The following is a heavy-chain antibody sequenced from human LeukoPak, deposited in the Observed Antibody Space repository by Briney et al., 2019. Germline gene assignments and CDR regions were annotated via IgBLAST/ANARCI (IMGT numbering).Heavy chain of an antibody. V-gene: IGHV3-20*04. D-gene: IGHD2-2*01. J-gene: IGHJ6*03. Sequence: PGGSLRLSCAASGFTFDDYGMTWVRQAPGKGLEWVSGINWNGASTGYADSVKGRFTISRDNAKNSLYLQMNSLRAEDTALYYCARGNCSSTSCRSPDYYYYMDVWGEGTTVTVSS. CDR2: INWNGAST. CDR3: ARGNCSSTSCRSPDYYYYMDV. CDR1: GFTFDDYG.